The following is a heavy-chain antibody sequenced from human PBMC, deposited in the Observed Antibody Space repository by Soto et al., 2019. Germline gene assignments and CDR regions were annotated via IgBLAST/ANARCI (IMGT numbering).Heavy chain of an antibody. D-gene: IGHD3-3*01. CDR2: MSPNSGAT. CDR1: GYTFTTYD. J-gene: IGHJ6*02. Sequence: QVQLVQSGAEVTKPGASVKVSCRASGYTFTTYDINWVRQATGQGLEWMGWMSPNSGATGYAQKFQGRVTMTRDTSISTAYMELSNLRSEDTAIYYWARGVDAGVEGGGQGTTVTVSS. V-gene: IGHV1-8*01. CDR3: ARGVDAGVEG.